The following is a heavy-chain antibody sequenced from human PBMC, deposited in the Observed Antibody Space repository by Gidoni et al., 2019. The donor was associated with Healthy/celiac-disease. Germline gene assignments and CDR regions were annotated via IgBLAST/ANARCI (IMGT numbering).Heavy chain of an antibody. V-gene: IGHV4-30-4*01. Sequence: VQLPESGPGLVKPSQTLSLTCTVSGGSISSGYYYWSWIRQPPGKGLEWIGYIYYSGSTYYNPSLKSRVTRSVDTSKNQFSLKLSAVTAADTAVYYCARVEGGDDYGDYSFWYFDYWGQGTLVTVSS. J-gene: IGHJ4*02. CDR3: ARVEGGDDYGDYSFWYFDY. D-gene: IGHD4-17*01. CDR1: GGSISSGYYY. CDR2: IYYSGST.